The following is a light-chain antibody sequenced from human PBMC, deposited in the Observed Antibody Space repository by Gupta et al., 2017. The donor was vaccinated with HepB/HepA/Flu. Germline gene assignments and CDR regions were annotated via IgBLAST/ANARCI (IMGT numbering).Light chain of an antibody. CDR3: QQYNNWPPI. CDR2: DAS. J-gene: IGKJ4*01. V-gene: IGKV3-15*01. CDR1: QSVSNN. Sequence: EIVMTQSPAPLSVSPGERATLSCRASQSVSNNLAWYQQKPGQAPRLLIYDASTRATGIPARFSGSGSGTEFTLTISSLQSEDFAVYYCQQYNNWPPIFGGGTKVEIK.